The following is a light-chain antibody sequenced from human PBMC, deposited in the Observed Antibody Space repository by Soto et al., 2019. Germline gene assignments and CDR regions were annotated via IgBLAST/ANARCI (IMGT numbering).Light chain of an antibody. CDR2: GAS. CDR3: QQYGSSLLFT. V-gene: IGKV3-20*01. CDR1: QSVSSSY. Sequence: EIVLTQSPGTLSLSPGVRAILSCRDSQSVSSSYLAWYQQKPGQAPRLLIYGASTRATGIPDRFSGSGSGTDFTLTISRLEPEDFAVYYCQQYGSSLLFTFGPGTKVDIK. J-gene: IGKJ3*01.